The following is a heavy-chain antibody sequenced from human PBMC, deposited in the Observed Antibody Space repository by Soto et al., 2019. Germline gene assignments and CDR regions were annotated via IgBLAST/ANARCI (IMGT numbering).Heavy chain of an antibody. CDR1: GFTFSSYW. J-gene: IGHJ4*02. CDR3: IRAPTSISGYDPRPIDY. CDR2: IKSDGSST. D-gene: IGHD5-12*01. Sequence: GGSLRLSCAASGFTFSSYWMHWVRQAPGKGLVWVSRIKSDGSSTDYADSVKGRFTISRDNATNTLDLQMNSLRAEDTAVYYCIRAPTSISGYDPRPIDYWGQGTLVTVSS. V-gene: IGHV3-74*01.